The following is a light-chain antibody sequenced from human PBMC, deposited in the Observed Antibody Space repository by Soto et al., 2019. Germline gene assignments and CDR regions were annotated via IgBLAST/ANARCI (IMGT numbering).Light chain of an antibody. CDR1: QSVSSSY. CDR3: QQYGSSPGST. Sequence: EIVLTQSPGTLSLSPGERATLSCRASQSVSSSYLAWYQQKPGQAPRLLIYGASSRATGIPDRFSGSGSGTDFTLTISRLEPEDFAVYYWQQYGSSPGSTFGQGTKLEIK. CDR2: GAS. V-gene: IGKV3-20*01. J-gene: IGKJ2*02.